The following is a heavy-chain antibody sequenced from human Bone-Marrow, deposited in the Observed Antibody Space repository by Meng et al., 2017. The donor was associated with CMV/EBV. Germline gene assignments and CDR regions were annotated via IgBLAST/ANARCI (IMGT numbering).Heavy chain of an antibody. CDR2: ISAYNGNT. CDR1: GFTFMSAYY. D-gene: IGHD3-10*02. V-gene: IGHV1-18*04. Sequence: ASVKVSCKASGFTFMSAYYMHWVRQAPGQGLEWMGWISAYNGNTNYAQKLQGRVTMTTDTSTSTAYMELRSLRSDDTAVYYCARDPLFSGHGYYGMDVWGQGTTVTVSS. J-gene: IGHJ6*02. CDR3: ARDPLFSGHGYYGMDV.